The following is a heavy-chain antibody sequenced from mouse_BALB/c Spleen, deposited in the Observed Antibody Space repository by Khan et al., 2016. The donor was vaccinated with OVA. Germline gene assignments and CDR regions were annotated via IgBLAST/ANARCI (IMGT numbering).Heavy chain of an antibody. V-gene: IGHV1-20*02. CDR1: GYSFTGYF. Sequence: VQLQQSGPELVKPGASVKISCKASGYSFTGYFMNWVMQSHGKSLGWIGRINPHIGETFYNQKFKGKATLTVDESSSTAHMELRSLASEYSEVNYCTRIYRSDFDYWGQGTTLTVAS. J-gene: IGHJ2*01. D-gene: IGHD1-1*01. CDR3: TRIYRSDFDY. CDR2: INPHIGET.